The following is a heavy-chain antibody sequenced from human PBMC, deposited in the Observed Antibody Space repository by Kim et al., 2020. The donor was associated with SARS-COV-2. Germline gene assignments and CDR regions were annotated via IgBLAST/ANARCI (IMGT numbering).Heavy chain of an antibody. D-gene: IGHD1-26*01. Sequence: YGKKFQGRVSVTRDTSTSTVYMELSSLRFEDTAVYYCARSFEVSGDQLDYWGQGTLVTVSS. CDR3: ARSFEVSGDQLDY. J-gene: IGHJ4*02. V-gene: IGHV1-46*01.